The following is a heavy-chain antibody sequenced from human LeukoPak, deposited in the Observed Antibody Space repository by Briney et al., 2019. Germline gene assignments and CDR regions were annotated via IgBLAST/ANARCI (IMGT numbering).Heavy chain of an antibody. CDR1: GFTFTSYG. CDR3: AKKAAPVSAIRAGFDY. CDR2: ISYDGITN. V-gene: IGHV3-30*18. Sequence: PEGPLRLSCSASGFTFTSYGMHWVREAPGKGLEWVAVISYDGITNYYADSVKGRFTVSRDNSENTLYLQMNSLRADDTAVYYCAKKAAPVSAIRAGFDYWGQGTLVTVSS. D-gene: IGHD2-21*01. J-gene: IGHJ4*02.